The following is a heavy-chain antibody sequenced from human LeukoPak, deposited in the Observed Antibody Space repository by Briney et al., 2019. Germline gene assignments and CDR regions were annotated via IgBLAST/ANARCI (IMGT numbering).Heavy chain of an antibody. J-gene: IGHJ3*02. CDR1: GFTFSSYA. V-gene: IGHV3-30-3*01. CDR2: ISYDGSNK. CDR3: ARSGAFDI. Sequence: GGSLRLSCAASGFTFSSYAMHWVRQAPGKGLEWVAVISYDGSNKYYADSVKGRFTISRDNSKNTLYLQMNSLRAEDTAVYYCARSGAFDIWGQGTMVTVSS.